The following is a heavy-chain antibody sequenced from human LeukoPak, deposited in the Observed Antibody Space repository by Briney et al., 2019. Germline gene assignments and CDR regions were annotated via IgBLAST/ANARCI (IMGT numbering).Heavy chain of an antibody. CDR3: ASSRGVVTPFDY. D-gene: IGHD2-21*02. CDR2: IYYSGST. Sequence: SETLSLTCTVSGGSIPSYYWSWIRQPPGKGLEWIGYIYYSGSTDYNPSLKSRVTISLDTSRIQFSLELTSMTAADTAVYYCASSRGVVTPFDYWGQGTLVTVSS. V-gene: IGHV4-59*01. CDR1: GGSIPSYY. J-gene: IGHJ4*02.